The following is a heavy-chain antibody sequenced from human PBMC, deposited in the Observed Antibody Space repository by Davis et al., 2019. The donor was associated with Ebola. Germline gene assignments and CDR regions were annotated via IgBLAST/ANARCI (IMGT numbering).Heavy chain of an antibody. CDR3: AREGITGTTRWRGDYHYYGMDV. CDR1: GGTFSSYA. D-gene: IGHD1-7*01. CDR2: ISAYNGNT. J-gene: IGHJ6*02. V-gene: IGHV1-18*01. Sequence: ASVKVSCKASGGTFSSYAISWVRQAPGQGLEWMGWISAYNGNTNYAQKLQGRVTMTTDTSTSTAYMALRSLRSDDTAVYNCAREGITGTTRWRGDYHYYGMDVWGQGTTVTVSS.